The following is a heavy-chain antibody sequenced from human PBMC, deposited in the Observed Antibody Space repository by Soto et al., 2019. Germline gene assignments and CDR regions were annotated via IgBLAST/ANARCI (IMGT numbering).Heavy chain of an antibody. CDR2: IIPIFGTS. CDR3: ARAVQYSGSYYPIWYFDL. D-gene: IGHD1-26*01. J-gene: IGHJ2*01. Sequence: SVKGCFKASGGPFSSYAISLVRQAPGQGLEWMGGIIPIFGTSNYAQKFQGRVTITADESTSTAYMELSRLRSEDTAVYYCARAVQYSGSYYPIWYFDLWGRGTMVTVSS. V-gene: IGHV1-69*13. CDR1: GGPFSSYA.